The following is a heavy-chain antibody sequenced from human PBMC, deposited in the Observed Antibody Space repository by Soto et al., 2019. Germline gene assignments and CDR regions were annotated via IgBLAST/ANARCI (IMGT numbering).Heavy chain of an antibody. V-gene: IGHV2-5*02. J-gene: IGHJ4*02. CDR1: GFSLTTDAVG. CDR2: IYWDDDK. D-gene: IGHD1-1*01. CDR3: AHVYWVAAGIRYYFDY. Sequence: QITLKESGPTLVKPTQTLTLTCTFSGFSLTTDAVGVGWIRQPPGKALEWLALIYWDDDKRYSLGQKSRLTITKDASRNQVVLTLTNMDPADTATYYCAHVYWVAAGIRYYFDYWGQGTLVTVSS.